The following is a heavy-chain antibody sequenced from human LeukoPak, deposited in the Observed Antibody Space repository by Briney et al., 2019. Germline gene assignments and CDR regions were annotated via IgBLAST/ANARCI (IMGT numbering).Heavy chain of an antibody. V-gene: IGHV3-7*05. CDR1: GISFSTYW. J-gene: IGHJ3*02. CDR3: ARDHNDAFDI. CDR2: IKQDGSDK. Sequence: GGSLRLSCVASGISFSTYWMTWVRQAPGKGLEWVANIKQDGSDKYYVDSVKGRFTISRDNAKNSVYLQMNSLRAEDTAVYYCARDHNDAFDIWGQGTMVTVSS.